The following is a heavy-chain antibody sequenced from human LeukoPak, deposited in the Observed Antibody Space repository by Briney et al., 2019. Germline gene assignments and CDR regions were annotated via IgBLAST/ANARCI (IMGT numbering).Heavy chain of an antibody. CDR2: VNPHEGST. CDR3: GRGREYGGYQEYYFDS. CDR1: GYTFSNYY. Sequence: GASVNVSCKASGYTFSNYYLNWVRQAPGQGLEWMGIVNPHEGSTNYAQKFRGRVTMTRDTSTTTAYMELDSLRSEDTAVYFCGRGREYGGYQEYYFDSWGEGTLVSVSS. J-gene: IGHJ4*02. V-gene: IGHV1-46*01. D-gene: IGHD2-15*01.